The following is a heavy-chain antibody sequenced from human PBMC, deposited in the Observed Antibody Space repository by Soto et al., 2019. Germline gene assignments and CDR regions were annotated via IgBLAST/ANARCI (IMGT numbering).Heavy chain of an antibody. J-gene: IGHJ3*02. CDR1: GFTFSSYA. Sequence: GSLRLSCSASGFTFSSYAMHWVRQAPGKGLEYVSAISSNGGSTYYADSVKGRFTISRDNSKNTLYLQMSSLRAEDTAVYYCVRSQVTTRAFDIWGQGTMVTVSS. CDR3: VRSQVTTRAFDI. V-gene: IGHV3-64D*08. D-gene: IGHD4-17*01. CDR2: ISSNGGST.